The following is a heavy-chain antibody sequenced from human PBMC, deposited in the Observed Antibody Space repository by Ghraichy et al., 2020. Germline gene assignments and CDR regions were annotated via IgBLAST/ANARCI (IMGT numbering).Heavy chain of an antibody. D-gene: IGHD2-15*01. CDR3: AKDSPGGYCSAGACPFDY. Sequence: GGSLRLSCAASGYTFSIYPMTWVRQAPGKGLEWLSFISGSGTSKYYADSVKGRFTISRDDSKNTVYLQMNSLRADYTAMYYCAKDSPGGYCSAGACPFDYWGPGTPVTVAS. J-gene: IGHJ4*02. CDR2: ISGSGTSK. CDR1: GYTFSIYP. V-gene: IGHV3-23*01.